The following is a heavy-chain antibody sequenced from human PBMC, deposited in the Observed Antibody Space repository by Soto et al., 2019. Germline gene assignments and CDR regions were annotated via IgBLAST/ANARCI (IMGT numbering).Heavy chain of an antibody. D-gene: IGHD6-19*01. CDR3: ARVPDSSLGTMDV. CDR2: MFPGDSDT. Sequence: PGEFLKISCKGAGDSFTTYWIGWVLQLPGQGLEWMGVMFPGDSDTRYSPSFQGQVTMSADPSTNTAYLEWSSLKAADSAMYYCARVPDSSLGTMDVWGQGTTVTVSS. J-gene: IGHJ6*02. V-gene: IGHV5-51*01. CDR1: GDSFTTYW.